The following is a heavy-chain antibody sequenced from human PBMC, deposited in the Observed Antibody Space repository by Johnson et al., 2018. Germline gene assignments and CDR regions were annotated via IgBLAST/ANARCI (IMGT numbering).Heavy chain of an antibody. CDR1: GFTFSSYA. V-gene: IGHV3-21*01. D-gene: IGHD6-13*01. CDR3: APRIAAAEHAFDI. Sequence: VQLVQSGGGLVQPGGSLRLSCAASGFTFSSYAMSWVRQAPGKGLEWVSAISSSSSYIYYADSVKGRFTISRDNAKNSLYRQMNSLRAEDTAVFYCAPRIAAAEHAFDIWGQGTMVTVSS. CDR2: ISSSSSYI. J-gene: IGHJ3*02.